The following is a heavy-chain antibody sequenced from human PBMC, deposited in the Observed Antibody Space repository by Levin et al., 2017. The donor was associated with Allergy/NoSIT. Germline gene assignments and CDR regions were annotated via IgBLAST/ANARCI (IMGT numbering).Heavy chain of an antibody. V-gene: IGHV3-30-3*01. Sequence: PGGSLRLSCAASGFTFSSYAMHWVRQAPGKGLEWVAVISYDGSNKYYADSVKGRFTISRDNSKNTLYLQMNSLRAEDTAVYYCARGGVYGPDIIVVVPDASPYFDYWGQGTLVTVSS. CDR3: ARGGVYGPDIIVVVPDASPYFDY. D-gene: IGHD2-2*01. J-gene: IGHJ4*02. CDR2: ISYDGSNK. CDR1: GFTFSSYA.